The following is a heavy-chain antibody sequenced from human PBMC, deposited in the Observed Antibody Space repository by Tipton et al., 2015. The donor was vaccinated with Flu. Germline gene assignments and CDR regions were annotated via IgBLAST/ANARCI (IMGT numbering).Heavy chain of an antibody. Sequence: LRLSCTVSGGSISSYYWSWIRQPPGKGLEWIGYIYYSGSTNYNPSLKSRVTISVDTSKNQFSLKLSSVTAADTAVYYCARGLFPKTYYDFWSGYYPNYYYYGMDVWGQGTTVTVSS. CDR1: GGSISSYY. D-gene: IGHD3-3*01. J-gene: IGHJ6*02. CDR2: IYYSGST. V-gene: IGHV4-59*01. CDR3: ARGLFPKTYYDFWSGYYPNYYYYGMDV.